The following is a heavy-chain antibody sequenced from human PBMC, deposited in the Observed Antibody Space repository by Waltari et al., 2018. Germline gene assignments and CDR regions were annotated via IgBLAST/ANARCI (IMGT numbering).Heavy chain of an antibody. V-gene: IGHV4-59*01. CDR1: GGSISSYY. J-gene: IGHJ4*02. D-gene: IGHD1-26*01. CDR2: IYYSGST. Sequence: QVQLQESGPGLVKPSETLSLTCTVSGGSISSYYWSWLRQPPGKGLEWIGYIYYSGSTNYNPSLKSRVTISVDTSKNQFSLKLSSVTAADTAVYYCARGRYSSGSYKGFFYFDYWGQGTLVTVSS. CDR3: ARGRYSSGSYKGFFYFDY.